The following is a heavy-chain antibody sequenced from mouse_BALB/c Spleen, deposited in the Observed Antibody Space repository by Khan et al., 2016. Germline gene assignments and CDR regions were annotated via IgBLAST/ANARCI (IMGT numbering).Heavy chain of an antibody. V-gene: IGHV9-3-1*01. CDR1: GYTFTNYG. CDR2: INTYSGES. Sequence: QIQLVQSGPELKKPGKTVKISCKASGYTFTNYGMNWVKQAPGKGLKWMGWINTYSGESTYADDFKGRFAFSLETSANTAYLQINNLKNEDTATXFFARDRDYYGSSRYFDVWGAGTTVTVSS. D-gene: IGHD1-1*01. J-gene: IGHJ1*01. CDR3: ARDRDYYGSSRYFDV.